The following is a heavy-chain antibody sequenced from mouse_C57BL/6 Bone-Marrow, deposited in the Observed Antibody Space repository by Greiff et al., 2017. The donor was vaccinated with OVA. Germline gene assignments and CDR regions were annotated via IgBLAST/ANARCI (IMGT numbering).Heavy chain of an antibody. J-gene: IGHJ2*01. Sequence: VQLQQPGAELVKPGASVKLSCKASGYTFTSYWMQWVKQRPGQGLEWIGEIDPSDSYTNYNQKFKGKATLTVDTSSSTAYMQLSSLTSEDSAVDYCASSDYYGSSDYWGQGTTLTVSS. V-gene: IGHV1-50*01. CDR1: GYTFTSYW. CDR3: ASSDYYGSSDY. D-gene: IGHD1-1*01. CDR2: IDPSDSYT.